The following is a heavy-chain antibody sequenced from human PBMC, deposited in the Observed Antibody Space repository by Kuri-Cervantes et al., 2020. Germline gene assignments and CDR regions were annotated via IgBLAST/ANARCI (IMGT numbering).Heavy chain of an antibody. D-gene: IGHD5-12*01. CDR2: IWYDGGNK. CDR3: ARDGSEYSGYESEGIDY. CDR1: GFTFSSYG. V-gene: IGHV3-33*01. Sequence: GGSLRLSCAASGFTFSSYGMHWVRQAPGKGLEWVAVIWYDGGNKYYADSVKGRFTISRDNSKNTLYLQMNSLRAEDTAVYYCARDGSEYSGYESEGIDYWGQGTLVTVSS. J-gene: IGHJ4*02.